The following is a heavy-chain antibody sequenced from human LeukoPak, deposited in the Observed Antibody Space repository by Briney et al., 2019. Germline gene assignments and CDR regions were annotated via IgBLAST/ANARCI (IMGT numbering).Heavy chain of an antibody. D-gene: IGHD1-1*01. CDR2: ISSSSSYI. CDR1: GFTFSSYS. Sequence: GGSLRLSCAASGFTFSSYSMNWVRQAPGKGLVRVSSISSSSSYIYYADSVKGRFTISRDNAKNSLYLQMNSLRAEDTAVYYCARATGTPDAFDIWGQGTMVTVSS. V-gene: IGHV3-21*01. CDR3: ARATGTPDAFDI. J-gene: IGHJ3*02.